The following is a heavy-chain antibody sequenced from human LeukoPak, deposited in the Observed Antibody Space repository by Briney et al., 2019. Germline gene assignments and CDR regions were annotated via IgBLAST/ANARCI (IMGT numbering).Heavy chain of an antibody. Sequence: PGRSLRLSCAASGATFSSYGMHWVRQAPGKGLEWVAIIWYDGSNKYYADSVKGRFTISRDNSKNTLYLQMNSLRAEDTAVYYCARDMATINYAFDIWGQGKMVTVSS. CDR3: ARDMATINYAFDI. V-gene: IGHV3-33*01. CDR2: IWYDGSNK. CDR1: GATFSSYG. J-gene: IGHJ3*02. D-gene: IGHD5-24*01.